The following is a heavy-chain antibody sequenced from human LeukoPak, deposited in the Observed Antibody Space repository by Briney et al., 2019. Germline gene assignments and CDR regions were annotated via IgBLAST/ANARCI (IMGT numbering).Heavy chain of an antibody. V-gene: IGHV4-39*07. Sequence: PSETLSLTCTVSGGSISSSSYYWGWIRQPPGKGLEWIGEINHSGSTNYNPSLKSRVTISVGTSKNQFSLKLSSVTAADTAVYYCARGRRGYSYGLFDYWGQGTLVTVSS. CDR1: GGSISSSSYY. J-gene: IGHJ4*02. CDR2: INHSGST. D-gene: IGHD5-18*01. CDR3: ARGRRGYSYGLFDY.